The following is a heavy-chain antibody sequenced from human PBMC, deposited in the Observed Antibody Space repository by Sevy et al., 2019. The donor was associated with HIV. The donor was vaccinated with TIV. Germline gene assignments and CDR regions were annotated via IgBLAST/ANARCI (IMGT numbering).Heavy chain of an antibody. J-gene: IGHJ4*02. CDR2: INVGNGNT. V-gene: IGHV1-3*01. Sequence: ASVKVSCKASGYTFTNYALHWVRQAPGQSLEWRGWINVGNGNTRYSQKFQDRFTITRGTSASTAYMELNSLTSEDTAVYYCARDQTAARKGLDYWCQGTLVTVSS. CDR1: GYTFTNYA. D-gene: IGHD2-15*01. CDR3: ARDQTAARKGLDY.